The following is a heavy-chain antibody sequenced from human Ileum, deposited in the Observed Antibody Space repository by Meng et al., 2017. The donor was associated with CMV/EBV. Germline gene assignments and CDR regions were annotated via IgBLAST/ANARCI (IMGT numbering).Heavy chain of an antibody. Sequence: GESLKISCAASGFTFSSYSMNWVRQAPGKGLEWVSSISSSSSYIYYADSVKGRFTIFRDNAKNSLYLQMNSLRAEDTAVYYCARGIAARPGYWGQGTLVTVSS. J-gene: IGHJ4*02. D-gene: IGHD6-6*01. CDR1: GFTFSSYS. V-gene: IGHV3-21*01. CDR3: ARGIAARPGY. CDR2: ISSSSSYI.